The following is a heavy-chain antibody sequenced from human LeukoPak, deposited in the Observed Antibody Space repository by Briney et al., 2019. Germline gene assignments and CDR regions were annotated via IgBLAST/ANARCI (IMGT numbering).Heavy chain of an antibody. CDR3: ARPPSDIVATIGF. CDR2: IIPIFGTA. D-gene: IGHD5-12*01. J-gene: IGHJ4*02. CDR1: RGTFSSYG. V-gene: IGHV1-69*13. Sequence: SVTVSCKASRGTFSSYGISWVRQAPGQGLEWMGGIIPIFGTANYAQKFQGRVTITADESTSTAYMELSSLRSEDTAVYYCARPPSDIVATIGFWGQGTLVTVSS.